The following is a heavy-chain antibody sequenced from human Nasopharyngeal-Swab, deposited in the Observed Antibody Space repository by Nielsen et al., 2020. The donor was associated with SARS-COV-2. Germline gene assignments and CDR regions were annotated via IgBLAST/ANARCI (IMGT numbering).Heavy chain of an antibody. CDR1: GFTVSSNY. J-gene: IGHJ3*02. V-gene: IGHV3-21*01. CDR2: IRSSSTYI. D-gene: IGHD3-10*01. Sequence: GGSLRLSCAASGFTVSSNYMSWVRQAPGKELEWVSSIRSSSTYIDYADSVKGRFTISRDNAKNSLYLQMNSLRAEDTAVYYCARENNYGSPAAFDIWGQGTMVTVSS. CDR3: ARENNYGSPAAFDI.